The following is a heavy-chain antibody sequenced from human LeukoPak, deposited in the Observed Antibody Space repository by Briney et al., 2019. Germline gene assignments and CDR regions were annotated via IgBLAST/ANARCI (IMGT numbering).Heavy chain of an antibody. V-gene: IGHV1-2*04. CDR1: GYTFTGYY. CDR2: INPNSGGT. CDR3: ARGEGGEEGDYYYYGMDV. J-gene: IGHJ6*02. Sequence: ASVKVSCKASGYTFTGYYMHWVRQAPGQGLEWMGWINPNSGGTNYAQKFQGWVTMTRDTSISTAYMELSRLRSDDAAVYYCARGEGGEEGDYYYYGMDVWGQGTTVTVSS. D-gene: IGHD3-16*01.